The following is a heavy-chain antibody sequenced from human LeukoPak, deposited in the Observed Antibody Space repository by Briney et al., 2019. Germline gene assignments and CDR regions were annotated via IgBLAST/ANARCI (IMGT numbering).Heavy chain of an antibody. Sequence: GGSLRLSCAASGFTFNNYAMHWVRQAPGKGLEWVTVISYDGSNKYYVDSVKGRFTISRDNSKNTLYLQMNSLRAEDTAVYYCALLLRTNPFDYWGQGTLVTVSS. CDR3: ALLLRTNPFDY. J-gene: IGHJ4*02. CDR1: GFTFNNYA. D-gene: IGHD3-22*01. V-gene: IGHV3-30-3*01. CDR2: ISYDGSNK.